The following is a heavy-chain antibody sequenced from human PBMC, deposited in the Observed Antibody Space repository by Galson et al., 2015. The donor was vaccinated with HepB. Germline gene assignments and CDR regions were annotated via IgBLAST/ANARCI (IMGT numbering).Heavy chain of an antibody. CDR3: AKDYLPYYDRWGSYSDLYYFDY. CDR2: ISGSGSST. J-gene: IGHJ4*02. D-gene: IGHD3-22*01. Sequence: SLRLSCAASGFTLNYHAMNWVRQAPGKGLEWVASISGSGSSTYYADSVKGRFTISRGNSLDTVDLQMDSLRVDDTAVYYCAKDYLPYYDRWGSYSDLYYFDYWGQGTLVTVSS. V-gene: IGHV3-23*01. CDR1: GFTLNYHA.